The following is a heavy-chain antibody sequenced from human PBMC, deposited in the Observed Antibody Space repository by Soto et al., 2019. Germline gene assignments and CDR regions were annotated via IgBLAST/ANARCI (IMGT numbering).Heavy chain of an antibody. CDR1: GFTFTSSA. CDR2: IVIGRGNT. Sequence: ASVKVSCKASGFTFTSSAVQWVRQARGQRLEWIGWIVIGRGNTNYAQKFQERVTITRDMSTSTAYMELSSLRSEDTAVYYCAADLYDSSDVKDLGVYWGRGTLVTVSS. D-gene: IGHD3-22*01. J-gene: IGHJ4*02. V-gene: IGHV1-58*01. CDR3: AADLYDSSDVKDLGVY.